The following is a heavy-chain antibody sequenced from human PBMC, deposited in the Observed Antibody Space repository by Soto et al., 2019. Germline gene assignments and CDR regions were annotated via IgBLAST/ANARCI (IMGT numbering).Heavy chain of an antibody. V-gene: IGHV3-30*03. CDR3: AGALENPYLYYGLNV. J-gene: IGHJ6*02. CDR1: GFSFSSYG. D-gene: IGHD1-1*01. CDR2: TTYDGGIK. Sequence: GGSLRLSCAASGFSFSSYGMEWVRLAPGKGLEWVAATTYDGGIKHYVDSVKGRFTISRDNSKNTLYLQMNSLRVEGTATYYCAGALENPYLYYGLNVWGQGTTVTVSS.